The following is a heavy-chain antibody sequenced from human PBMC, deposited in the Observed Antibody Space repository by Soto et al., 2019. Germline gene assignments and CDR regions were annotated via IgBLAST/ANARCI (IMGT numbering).Heavy chain of an antibody. CDR2: INPATGDT. CDR3: ARAAGRSKLLPYYFDP. CDR1: GYAFTTSA. D-gene: IGHD3-10*01. J-gene: IGHJ5*02. V-gene: IGHV1-3*01. Sequence: QVHLVQSGAEVQKPGASVRISCQASGYAFTTSAIHWVRQAPGQSLEWRGWINPATGDTKYSQNVRGRVTFALDTSATTSYMDLRSLASHDTAGYYCARAAGRSKLLPYYFDPWGQGTLVTVSS.